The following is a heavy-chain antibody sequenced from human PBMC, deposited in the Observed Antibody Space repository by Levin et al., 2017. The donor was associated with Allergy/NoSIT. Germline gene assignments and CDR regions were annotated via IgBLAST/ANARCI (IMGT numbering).Heavy chain of an antibody. J-gene: IGHJ4*02. CDR2: ISYDESDK. Sequence: GGSLRLSCAASGFSFRSFGMHWVRQAPGKGLEWVAVISYDESDKFYADSVKGRFTISRDNTKNTLSLQMNSLRREDAAVYYCAKDVVFGTSSWSLDLWGQGTLVTVSS. CDR1: GFSFRSFG. D-gene: IGHD6-13*01. CDR3: AKDVVFGTSSWSLDL. V-gene: IGHV3-30*18.